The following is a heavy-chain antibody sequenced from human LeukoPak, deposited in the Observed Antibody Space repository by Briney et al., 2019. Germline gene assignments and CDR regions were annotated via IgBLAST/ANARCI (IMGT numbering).Heavy chain of an antibody. Sequence: ASVEVSCKASGYTFTSYGISWVRQAPGQGLEWMGWISAYNGNTNYAQKLQGRVTMTTDTSTSTAYMELRSLRSDDTAVYYCARPPGGGQLITSFDYWGQGTLVTVSS. CDR1: GYTFTSYG. J-gene: IGHJ4*02. CDR3: ARPPGGGQLITSFDY. D-gene: IGHD6-13*01. CDR2: ISAYNGNT. V-gene: IGHV1-18*01.